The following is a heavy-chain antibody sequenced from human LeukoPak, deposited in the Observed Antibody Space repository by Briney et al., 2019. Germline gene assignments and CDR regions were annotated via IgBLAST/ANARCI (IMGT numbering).Heavy chain of an antibody. V-gene: IGHV4-59*01. CDR1: GGSISFYY. CDR3: TRGETRHDY. CDR2: IYYSGST. Sequence: PSETLSLTCTVSGGSISFYYWSWIRQPPGKGLEWIGYIYYSGSTNYNPSLKSRVTISVDTSKNQFSLKLSSVPAADTAVYYCTRGETRHDYWGQGTLVTVSS. J-gene: IGHJ4*02.